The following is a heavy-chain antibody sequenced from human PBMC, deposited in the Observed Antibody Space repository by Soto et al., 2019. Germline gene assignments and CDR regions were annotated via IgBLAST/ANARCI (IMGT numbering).Heavy chain of an antibody. V-gene: IGHV4-30-4*01. Sequence: QVQLQESGPGLVKPSQTLSLTCTVSGGSISSGDYYWSWIRQPPGKGLEWIGYIYYSGSTYYNPSLKSRVTISVDTSKNQFSLKLSSVTAADTAVYYCARAVVVPRGQQLVYYFDYWGQGTLVTVSS. D-gene: IGHD6-13*01. CDR3: ARAVVVPRGQQLVYYFDY. CDR1: GGSISSGDYY. J-gene: IGHJ4*02. CDR2: IYYSGST.